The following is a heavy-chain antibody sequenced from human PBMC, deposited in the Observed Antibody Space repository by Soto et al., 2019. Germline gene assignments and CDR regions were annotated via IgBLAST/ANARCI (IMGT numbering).Heavy chain of an antibody. Sequence: SGPTLVNPTPTLTLTCTFSGFSLSGSGVGLGWIREPPGKALEWRAFNFWNDDKRYSPSRKSRLTITKDTSRTELVLTMTNMDPVDTATYFCAHSLYDSTGYYYFNNWGQGTLVTVSS. CDR1: GFSLSGSGVG. CDR3: AHSLYDSTGYYYFNN. D-gene: IGHD3-22*01. CDR2: NFWNDDK. J-gene: IGHJ4*02. V-gene: IGHV2-5*01.